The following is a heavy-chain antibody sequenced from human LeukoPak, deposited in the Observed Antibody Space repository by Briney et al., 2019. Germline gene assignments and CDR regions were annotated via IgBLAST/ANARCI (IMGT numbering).Heavy chain of an antibody. CDR3: ASGYSYGPESY. Sequence: PSETLSLTCTVSGGSISSSSYYWGWIRQPPGKGLEWIGSTYYSGSTYYNPSLKSRVTISVDASKNQFSLKLSSVTAADTAVYYCASGYSYGPESYWGQGTLVTVSS. V-gene: IGHV4-39*01. D-gene: IGHD5-18*01. CDR1: GGSISSSSYY. CDR2: TYYSGST. J-gene: IGHJ4*02.